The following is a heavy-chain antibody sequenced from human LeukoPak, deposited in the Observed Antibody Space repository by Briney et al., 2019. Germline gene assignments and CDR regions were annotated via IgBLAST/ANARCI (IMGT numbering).Heavy chain of an antibody. CDR2: IRYDGTNK. Sequence: PGGSLRLSCAASRFTFSSYGMHWVRQAPGKGLEWVAFIRYDGTNKYYADSVKGRFTMSRGNSKNTLYLQMNSLRAEDTAVYYCAKDLLTGHYYDSSGYYPSFHFWGQGTLVTVSS. V-gene: IGHV3-30*02. CDR3: AKDLLTGHYYDSSGYYPSFHF. CDR1: RFTFSSYG. J-gene: IGHJ4*02. D-gene: IGHD3-22*01.